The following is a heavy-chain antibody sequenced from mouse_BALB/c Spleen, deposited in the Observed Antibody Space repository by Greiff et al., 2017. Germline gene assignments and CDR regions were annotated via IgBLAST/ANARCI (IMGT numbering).Heavy chain of an antibody. Sequence: QVQLQQSGAELVRPGTSVKVSCKASGYAFTNYLIEWVKQRPGQGLEWIGVINPGSGGTNYNEKFKGKATLTADKSSSTAYMQLSSLTSDDSAVYFCAREDSYGKGFAYWGQGTLVTVSA. D-gene: IGHD2-10*02. CDR2: INPGSGGT. V-gene: IGHV1-54*01. J-gene: IGHJ3*01. CDR1: GYAFTNYL. CDR3: AREDSYGKGFAY.